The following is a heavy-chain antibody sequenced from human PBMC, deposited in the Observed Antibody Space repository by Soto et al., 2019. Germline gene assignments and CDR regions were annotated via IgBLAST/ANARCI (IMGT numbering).Heavy chain of an antibody. CDR3: AREWGYDAFDI. CDR1: CNSVSSGSYY. Sequence: SETLSLTCTVSCNSVSSGSYYWSWIRQPPGKGLEWIGYIYYSGSTNYNPSLKSRVTISVDTSKNQFSLKLSSVTAADTAVYYCAREWGYDAFDIWGQGTMVTVSS. J-gene: IGHJ3*02. D-gene: IGHD7-27*01. CDR2: IYYSGST. V-gene: IGHV4-61*01.